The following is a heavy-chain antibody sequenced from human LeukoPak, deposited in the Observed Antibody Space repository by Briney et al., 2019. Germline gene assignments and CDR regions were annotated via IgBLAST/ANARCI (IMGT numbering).Heavy chain of an antibody. CDR2: IYTSGST. CDR3: ARDNYYMDV. J-gene: IGHJ6*03. Sequence: PSETLSLTCSVSGHSISSGYFWGWIRQPAGKGLEWIGRIYTSGSTNYNPSLKSRVTMSVDTSKNQFSLKLSSVTAADTAVYYCARDNYYMDVWGKGTTVTISS. V-gene: IGHV4-4*07. CDR1: GHSISSGYF.